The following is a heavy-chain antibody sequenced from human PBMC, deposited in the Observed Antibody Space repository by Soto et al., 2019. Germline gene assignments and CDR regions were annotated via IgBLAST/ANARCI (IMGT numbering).Heavy chain of an antibody. D-gene: IGHD1-1*01. V-gene: IGHV3-9*01. CDR2: ISWDSGTL. Sequence: EVQLVESGGGLVKPGGSLRLSCAASGFTFDDYAMHWVRQVPGKGLEWVSGISWDSGTLGYADSVKFRFIISRDDAKKSLFLQMNRLRGEDTALYYSAQGRYPTMASQLDQWGQGTLVTVSS. CDR1: GFTFDDYA. CDR3: AQGRYPTMASQLDQ. J-gene: IGHJ5*02.